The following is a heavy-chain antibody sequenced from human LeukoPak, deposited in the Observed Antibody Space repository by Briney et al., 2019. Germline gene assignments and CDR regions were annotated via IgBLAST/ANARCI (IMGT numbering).Heavy chain of an antibody. CDR3: ARDPGFSSFDY. J-gene: IGHJ4*02. Sequence: GGSLRLSCAVSVFTFSDYWVTWVRQTPGKGLEVVANINRDGSVKNYVDSVKGRFTISRDNAKNSLYLQMSSLRVDDTAIYYCARDPGFSSFDYWGQGTLVPVSS. CDR2: INRDGSVK. V-gene: IGHV3-7*01. CDR1: VFTFSDYW. D-gene: IGHD3-3*02.